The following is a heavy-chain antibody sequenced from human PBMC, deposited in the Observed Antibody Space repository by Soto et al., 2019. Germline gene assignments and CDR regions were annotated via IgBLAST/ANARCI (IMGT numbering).Heavy chain of an antibody. D-gene: IGHD3-22*01. CDR1: GLMFSSYA. J-gene: IGHJ4*01. CDR2: ISNSGDPT. CDR3: ATGDSTCYYNY. V-gene: IGHV3-23*01. Sequence: EVQLLESGGHLVQPGGSLRLSCAASGLMFSSYAMSWVRQAPWKGLEWVSTISNSGDPTYYADSVKGRFTISRDQSKNPLFLQMNSLRADDTAVYYCATGDSTCYYNYWGHGTLVTVSS.